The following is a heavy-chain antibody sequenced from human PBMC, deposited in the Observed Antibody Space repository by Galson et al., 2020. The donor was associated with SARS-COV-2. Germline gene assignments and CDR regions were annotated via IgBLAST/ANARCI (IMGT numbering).Heavy chain of an antibody. CDR1: GFPFSTYS. CDR2: ISTSSSYT. CDR3: ARDEGIRGSVYGGVLDGREV. Sequence: NSGGSLRLSCAASGFPFSTYSINWVRLAPGKGLEWVSSISTSSSYTYYVDSVKGRFSISRDNPRNSLYLQMNSLRAEDTAGYYCARDEGIRGSVYGGVLDGREVWGQGAP. V-gene: IGHV3-21*01. D-gene: IGHD2-8*01. J-gene: IGHJ6*02.